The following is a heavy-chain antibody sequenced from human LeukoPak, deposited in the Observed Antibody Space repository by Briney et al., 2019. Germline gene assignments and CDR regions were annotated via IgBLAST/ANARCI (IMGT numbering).Heavy chain of an antibody. CDR2: INWNGGST. Sequence: GGSLRLSCAASGFTFDDYGMSWVRQAPGKGLEWVSGINWNGGSTGYADSVKGRFTISRDNAKNSLYLQMNSLRAEDTAVYYCARVGLGHVYYFGMDVWGQGTTVTVSS. CDR3: ARVGLGHVYYFGMDV. D-gene: IGHD3-16*01. J-gene: IGHJ6*02. V-gene: IGHV3-20*04. CDR1: GFTFDDYG.